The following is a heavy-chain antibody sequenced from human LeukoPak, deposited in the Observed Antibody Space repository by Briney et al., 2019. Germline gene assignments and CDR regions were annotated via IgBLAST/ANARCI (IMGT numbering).Heavy chain of an antibody. J-gene: IGHJ3*02. V-gene: IGHV4-59*01. Sequence: PSETLSPTCTVSGGSISSYYWSWIRQPPGKGLEWIGYIYYSGSTNYNPSLKSRVTISVDTSKNQFSLKLSFVTAADTAVYYCAAGGSGSYPDAFDIWGQGTMVTVSS. D-gene: IGHD1-26*01. CDR3: AAGGSGSYPDAFDI. CDR2: IYYSGST. CDR1: GGSISSYY.